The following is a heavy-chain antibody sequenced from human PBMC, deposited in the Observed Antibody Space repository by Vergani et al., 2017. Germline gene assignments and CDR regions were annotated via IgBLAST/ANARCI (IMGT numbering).Heavy chain of an antibody. CDR2: IKQDGSEK. V-gene: IGHV3-7*03. J-gene: IGHJ3*02. CDR1: GFMFSNYW. CDR3: ARXLRGGSYPLGVFDI. Sequence: EVQLLESGGGLVQPGGSLRLSCAASGFMFSNYWMNWVRQAPGKGLEWVANIKQDGSEKYYVDSVRGRFTISRDNAKNSLYLQMNSLRAEDTAVYYCARXLRGGSYPLGVFDIWGQGTMVTVSS. D-gene: IGHD1-26*01.